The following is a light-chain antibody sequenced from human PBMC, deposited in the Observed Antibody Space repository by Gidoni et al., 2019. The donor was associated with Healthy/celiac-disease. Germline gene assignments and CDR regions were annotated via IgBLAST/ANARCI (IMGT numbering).Light chain of an antibody. CDR2: AAS. Sequence: AIQMTQSPSSLSASVGDRVTITCRASQGIRNDLGCYQQKPGKAPKLLIYAASSLQSGVPSRFSGSGSGTDFTLTISSLQPEDFAPYYCLQDYNYPRTFGQGTKVEIK. J-gene: IGKJ1*01. CDR3: LQDYNYPRT. V-gene: IGKV1-6*01. CDR1: QGIRND.